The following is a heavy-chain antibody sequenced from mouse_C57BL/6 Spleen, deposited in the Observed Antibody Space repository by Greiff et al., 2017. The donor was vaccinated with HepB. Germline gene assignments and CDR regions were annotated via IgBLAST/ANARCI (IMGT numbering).Heavy chain of an antibody. D-gene: IGHD1-1*01. CDR1: GYTFTDYN. CDR3: ARSRSSQFAY. V-gene: IGHV1-18*01. Sequence: VHVKQSGPELVKPGASVKIPCKASGYTFTDYNMDWVKQSHGKSLEWIGDINPNNGGTIYNQKFKGKATLTVDKSSSTAYMELRSLTSEDTAVYYCARSRSSQFAYWGQGTLVTVSA. J-gene: IGHJ3*01. CDR2: INPNNGGT.